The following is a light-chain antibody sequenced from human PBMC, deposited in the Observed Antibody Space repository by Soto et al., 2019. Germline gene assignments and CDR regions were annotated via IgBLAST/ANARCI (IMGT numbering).Light chain of an antibody. CDR2: DAS. CDR3: QQTFSTPMCT. J-gene: IGKJ2*02. V-gene: IGKV1-39*01. CDR1: QTISSY. Sequence: DIQMTQSPSSLSASVGDRVTITCLASQTISSYLNWYQQKPGKAPKLLIYDASNLETGVPSRFSGSGSGTDFTLTISSLQPEDFATYYCQQTFSTPMCTFGQGTKVDIK.